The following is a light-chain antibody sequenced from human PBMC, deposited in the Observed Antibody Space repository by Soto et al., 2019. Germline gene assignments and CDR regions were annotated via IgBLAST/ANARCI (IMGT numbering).Light chain of an antibody. Sequence: DIQMTQSPSSLSASVGDRVTITCRASQGIRNDLGWYQQKPGKAPKRLIYAASSLQSGVTSRFSGSGSEPAVTLKNSSQQPEDCATYYCLQFNSYPRTFGQRTKEQIK. CDR1: QGIRND. CDR3: LQFNSYPRT. CDR2: AAS. J-gene: IGKJ1*01. V-gene: IGKV1-17*01.